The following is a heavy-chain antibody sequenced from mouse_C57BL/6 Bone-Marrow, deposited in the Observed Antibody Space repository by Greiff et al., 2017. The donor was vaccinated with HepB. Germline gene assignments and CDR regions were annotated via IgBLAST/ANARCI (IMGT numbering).Heavy chain of an antibody. CDR3: ARLSYYGDYFDY. V-gene: IGHV5-15*01. CDR2: ISNLAYSI. CDR1: GFTFSDYG. J-gene: IGHJ2*01. D-gene: IGHD1-1*01. Sequence: EVKLMESGGGLVQPGGSLKLSCAASGFTFSDYGMAWVRQAPRKGPEWVAFISNLAYSIYYADTVTGRFTISRENAKNTLYLEMSSLRSEDTAMYYCARLSYYGDYFDYWGQGTTLTVSS.